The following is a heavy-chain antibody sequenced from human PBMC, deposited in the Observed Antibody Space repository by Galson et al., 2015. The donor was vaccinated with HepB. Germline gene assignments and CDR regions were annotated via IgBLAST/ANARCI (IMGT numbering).Heavy chain of an antibody. CDR2: IWYDGSNK. CDR3: GRDINPRQQWQVALRY. J-gene: IGHJ4*02. Sequence: SLRLSCAASGFIFSSYGMHWVRQAPGKGLEWVAVIWYDGSNKYYADSVKGRFTISRDNSKNTLCLQMNSLRAEDTAVYYCGRDINPRQQWQVALRYWGQGTQVTVSS. CDR1: GFIFSSYG. D-gene: IGHD6-19*01. V-gene: IGHV3-33*08.